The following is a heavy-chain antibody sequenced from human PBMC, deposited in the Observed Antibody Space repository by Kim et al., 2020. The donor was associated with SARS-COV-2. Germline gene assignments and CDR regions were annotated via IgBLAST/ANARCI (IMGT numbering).Heavy chain of an antibody. J-gene: IGHJ3*02. V-gene: IGHV5-51*01. D-gene: IGHD3-16*01. CDR2: IYPGDSNT. CDR3: ARRGGFGGSGTTDGFDI. Sequence: GESLKISCKASGYTFTNYWIGWVRQMPGKGLEWMGSIYPGDSNTRYSPSFQGLVTVSADKSITTAHLQWSSLKASDTAMYYCARRGGFGGSGTTDGFDIWGQGTRVTVFS. CDR1: GYTFTNYW.